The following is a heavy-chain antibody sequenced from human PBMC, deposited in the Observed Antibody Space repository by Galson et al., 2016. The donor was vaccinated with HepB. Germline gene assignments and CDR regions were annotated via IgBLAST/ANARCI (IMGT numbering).Heavy chain of an antibody. Sequence: SLRLSCAASGFTFSNFGMHWVRQAPGKGLEWVAGIYSDGSIRNYADSVKGRFTTSRDNSESTQYLLMNSLRAEDTAVYFCAKGRTAGTYHALESWGQGIFITVSS. V-gene: IGHV3-33*06. CDR2: IYSDGSIR. J-gene: IGHJ4*02. CDR1: GFTFSNFG. CDR3: AKGRTAGTYHALES.